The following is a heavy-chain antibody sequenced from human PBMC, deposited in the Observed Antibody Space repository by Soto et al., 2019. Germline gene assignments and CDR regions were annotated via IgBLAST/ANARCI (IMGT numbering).Heavy chain of an antibody. CDR3: QAAGVGGHYGMDV. Sequence: QVQLQESGPGLVKPSGTLSLTCAVSGGSISSSNWWSWVRQPPGKGLELIGEIYHSGSTNYNPSFKSRVTISVDKSKNTLSLKLSSVTAADTSVYYCQAAGVGGHYGMDVWGQGTTVTVSS. V-gene: IGHV4-4*02. CDR2: IYHSGST. CDR1: GGSISSSNW. D-gene: IGHD3-3*01. J-gene: IGHJ6*02.